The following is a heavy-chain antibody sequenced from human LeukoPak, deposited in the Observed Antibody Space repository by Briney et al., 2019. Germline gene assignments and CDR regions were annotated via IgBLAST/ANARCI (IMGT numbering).Heavy chain of an antibody. V-gene: IGHV4-59*01. D-gene: IGHD3-3*01. CDR1: GGSISSYY. J-gene: IGHJ4*02. CDR3: ARGTYDFWSGYLDY. Sequence: SETLSLTCTVSGGSISSYYWSWIRQPPGKGLEWIGYIYYSGSTNYNPSLKSRVTISVDTSKNQFSLKLSPVTAADTAVYYCARGTYDFWSGYLDYWGQGTLVTVSS. CDR2: IYYSGST.